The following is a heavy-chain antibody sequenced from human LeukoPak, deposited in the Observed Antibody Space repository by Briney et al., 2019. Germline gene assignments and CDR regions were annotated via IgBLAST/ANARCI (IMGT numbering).Heavy chain of an antibody. CDR3: ASKRGYELGIAPRPFDY. CDR2: IYYTGST. CDR1: GGSIRSSTYC. J-gene: IGHJ4*02. D-gene: IGHD6-6*01. Sequence: SETLSLTCTVSGGSIRSSTYCWGWIRQPPGKGLEWIGSIYYTGSTYYNPSLKSRVTISVDTSKHQFSLKLSSVAAADAAVYYCASKRGYELGIAPRPFDYWGQGTLVTVSS. V-gene: IGHV4-39*01.